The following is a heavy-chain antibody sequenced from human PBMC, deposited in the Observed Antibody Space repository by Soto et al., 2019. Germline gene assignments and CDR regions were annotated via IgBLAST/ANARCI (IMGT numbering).Heavy chain of an antibody. CDR1: GFTFRSYA. J-gene: IGHJ6*02. V-gene: IGHV3-30-3*01. Sequence: QVQPVESGGGVVQPGRSLRLSCAASGFTFRSYAMRWVPQAPGNGLEWGAVISYDGSNKNYADSVKGRFTISRDNSKNTLYLQMNSLRAEDTAVYYCPRELKDIVVVPAAISYGMDVWGQGTTVTVSS. D-gene: IGHD2-2*02. CDR3: PRELKDIVVVPAAISYGMDV. CDR2: ISYDGSNK.